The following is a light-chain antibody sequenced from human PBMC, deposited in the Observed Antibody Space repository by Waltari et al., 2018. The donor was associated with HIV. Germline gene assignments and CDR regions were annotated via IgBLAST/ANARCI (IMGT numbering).Light chain of an antibody. Sequence: QSVLTQPPSASGTPGQRVTISCSGSSSNIGSNYVYWYQKLPGTHPKLLIYRNNQRPSGVPARFSGSKSGTSASLAISGLRSEDEADYYCAAWDDSLSGHVVFGGGTKLTVL. CDR1: SSNIGSNY. J-gene: IGLJ2*01. CDR3: AAWDDSLSGHVV. V-gene: IGLV1-47*01. CDR2: RNN.